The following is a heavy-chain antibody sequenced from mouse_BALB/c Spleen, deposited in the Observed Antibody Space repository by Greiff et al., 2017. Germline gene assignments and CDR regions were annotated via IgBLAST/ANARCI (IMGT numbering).Heavy chain of an antibody. J-gene: IGHJ3*01. CDR2: ISDGGSYT. D-gene: IGHD2-2*01. CDR1: GFTFSDYY. Sequence: EVQGVESGGGLVKPGGSLKLSCAVSGFTFSDYYMYWVRQTPEKRLEWVATISDGGSYTYYPDSVKGRFTISRDSAKNNLYLQMSSLTSEDTAMYYCARGGLPPFAYWGQGTLVTVSA. V-gene: IGHV5-4*02. CDR3: ARGGLPPFAY.